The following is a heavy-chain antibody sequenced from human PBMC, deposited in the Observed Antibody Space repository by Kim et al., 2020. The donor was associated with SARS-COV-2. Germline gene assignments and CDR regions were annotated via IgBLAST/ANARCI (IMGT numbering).Heavy chain of an antibody. D-gene: IGHD2-2*01. CDR3: ATDIVVVPAAEYNWFDP. V-gene: IGHV3-23*01. J-gene: IGHJ5*02. Sequence: VKGRFTISRDNSKNTLYLQMNSLRAEDTAVYYCATDIVVVPAAEYNWFDPWGQGTLVTVSS.